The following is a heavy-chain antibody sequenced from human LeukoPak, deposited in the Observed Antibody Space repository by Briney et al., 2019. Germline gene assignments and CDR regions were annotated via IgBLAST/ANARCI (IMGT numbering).Heavy chain of an antibody. Sequence: SAPTLVNPTQTLTLTCTFSGFSLSTSGVGVGWIRQPPGKALEGLSLIYWDDDMPYSPSMKTSPTYTKDTSKNQVVLTMTNIDPVDTATYYCAHRFGYSSSFNWFDPWGKGNLVTVSS. J-gene: IGHJ5*02. CDR2: IYWDDDM. V-gene: IGHV2-5*02. CDR3: AHRFGYSSSFNWFDP. CDR1: GFSLSTSGVG. D-gene: IGHD6-13*01.